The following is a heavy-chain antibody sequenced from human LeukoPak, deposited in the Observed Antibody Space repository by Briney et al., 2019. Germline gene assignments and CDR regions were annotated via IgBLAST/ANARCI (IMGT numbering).Heavy chain of an antibody. CDR3: ARDYRYGIDY. CDR1: GFTFSSYS. J-gene: IGHJ4*02. V-gene: IGHV3-48*01. Sequence: PGGSLRLSCEASGFTFSSYSMNWVRQAPGEGLEYISYISSSSSTIYYADSVKGRFTIPRDNAKNSLYLQMNSLRAEDTAVYYCARDYRYGIDYWGQGTLVTVSS. CDR2: ISSSSSTI. D-gene: IGHD5-18*01.